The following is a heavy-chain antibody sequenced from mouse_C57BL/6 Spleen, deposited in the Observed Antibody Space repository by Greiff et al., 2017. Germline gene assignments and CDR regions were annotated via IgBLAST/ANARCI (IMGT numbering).Heavy chain of an antibody. CDR2: IYPGDGDT. CDR1: GYAFSSSW. Sequence: QVQLKESGPELVKPGASVKISCKASGYAFSSSWMNWVKQRPGKGLEWIGRIYPGDGDTNYNGKVKGKATLTADKSSSTAYMQLSSLTSEDSAVYFCARWGYYGSSYLDYWGQGTTLTVSS. CDR3: ARWGYYGSSYLDY. J-gene: IGHJ2*01. D-gene: IGHD1-1*01. V-gene: IGHV1-82*01.